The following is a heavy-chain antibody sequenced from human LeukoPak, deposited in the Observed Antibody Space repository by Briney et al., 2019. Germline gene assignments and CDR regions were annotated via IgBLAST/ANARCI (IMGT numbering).Heavy chain of an antibody. CDR2: INHSGST. J-gene: IGHJ4*02. CDR1: GGSFSGYY. CDR3: VYGSGSYYPDFDY. V-gene: IGHV4-34*01. Sequence: SETLSLTCAVYGGSFSGYYWSWIRQLPGKGLEWIGEINHSGSTNYNPSLKSRVTISVDTSKNQFSLKLSPVTAADTAVYYCVYGSGSYYPDFDYWGQGTLVTVSS. D-gene: IGHD3-10*01.